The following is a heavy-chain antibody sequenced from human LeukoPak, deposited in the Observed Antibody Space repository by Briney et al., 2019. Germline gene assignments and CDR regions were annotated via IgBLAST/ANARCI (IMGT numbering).Heavy chain of an antibody. V-gene: IGHV3-9*01. CDR2: ISWNSGSI. J-gene: IGHJ4*02. CDR1: GFTFDDYA. Sequence: GRSQRLSCAASGFTFDDYAMHWVRHAPGKGLEWVSGISWNSGSIGYADSVKGRFTISRDNAKNSLYLQMNSLRAEDTALYYCAKDITEYSSSSCFDYWGQGTLVTVSS. D-gene: IGHD6-6*01. CDR3: AKDITEYSSSSCFDY.